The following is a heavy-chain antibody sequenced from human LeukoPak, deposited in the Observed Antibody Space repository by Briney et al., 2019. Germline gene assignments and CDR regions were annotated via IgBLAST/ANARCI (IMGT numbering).Heavy chain of an antibody. Sequence: GGSLRLSCAASGSTFNIYAMTWVRQIPGKGLEWVSAITTTGITTYYADSVKGRFTISRDNSKNTLYLQMDSLRAEDTAVYFCASRVNWGSWYFDLWGRGTLVTVS. J-gene: IGHJ2*01. CDR1: GSTFNIYA. CDR2: ITTTGITT. CDR3: ASRVNWGSWYFDL. V-gene: IGHV3-23*01. D-gene: IGHD7-27*01.